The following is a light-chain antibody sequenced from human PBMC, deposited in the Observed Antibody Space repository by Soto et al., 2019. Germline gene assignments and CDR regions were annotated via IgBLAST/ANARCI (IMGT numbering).Light chain of an antibody. Sequence: DIQMTQFPSSLSASVGDRVTITCRASQGNRNDLGWYQQKPGKAPKRPIYAASSLQSGVPSRFSGSGSGTEFTLAISSLQPEDSATFYCLQHSTYPLTFGQGTKVEIK. CDR2: AAS. J-gene: IGKJ1*01. CDR1: QGNRND. V-gene: IGKV1-17*01. CDR3: LQHSTYPLT.